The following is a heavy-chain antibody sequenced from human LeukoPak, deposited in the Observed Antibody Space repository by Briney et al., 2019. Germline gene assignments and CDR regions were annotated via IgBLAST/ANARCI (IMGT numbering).Heavy chain of an antibody. CDR3: ARVAGGVVNPNDY. Sequence: PSETLSLTCTVSGGSICSGSYYWSWIRQPPGKGLEWIGSIYYSGSTYYNPSLKSRVTTSVDTSKNQFSLKLSSVTAADTAVYYCARVAGGVVNPNDYWGQGTLVTVSS. J-gene: IGHJ4*02. D-gene: IGHD2-8*02. V-gene: IGHV4-39*07. CDR1: GGSICSGSYY. CDR2: IYYSGST.